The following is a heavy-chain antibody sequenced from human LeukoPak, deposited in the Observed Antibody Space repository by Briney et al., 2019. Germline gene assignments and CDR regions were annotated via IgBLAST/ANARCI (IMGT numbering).Heavy chain of an antibody. CDR1: GYTFTGYY. D-gene: IGHD3-9*01. V-gene: IGHV1-2*02. CDR2: INPNSGGT. CDR3: ARSNYDILTGYYTSPLDY. Sequence: ASVKVSFKASGYTFTGYYMHWVRQAPGQGLEWMGWINPNSGGTNYAQKFQGRVTMTRDTSISTAYMELSRLRSDDTAVYYCARSNYDILTGYYTSPLDYWGQGTLVTVSS. J-gene: IGHJ4*02.